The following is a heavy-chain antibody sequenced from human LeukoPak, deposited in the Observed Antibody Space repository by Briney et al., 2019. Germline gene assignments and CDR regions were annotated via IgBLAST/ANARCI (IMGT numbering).Heavy chain of an antibody. CDR2: IIPILGIA. CDR1: GGTFSSYA. CDR3: ARDQLSMIADY. J-gene: IGHJ4*02. D-gene: IGHD3-22*01. Sequence: SVKVSCKASGGTFSSYAISWVRQAPGQGLEWMGRIIPILGIANYAQKFQGRVTITADKSTSTAYMELSSLRSEDTAVYYCARDQLSMIADYWGQGTLVTVSS. V-gene: IGHV1-69*04.